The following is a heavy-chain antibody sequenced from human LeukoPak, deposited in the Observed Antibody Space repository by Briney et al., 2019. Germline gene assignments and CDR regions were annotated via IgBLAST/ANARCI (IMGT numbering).Heavy chain of an antibody. V-gene: IGHV1-58*02. CDR3: AAFIVATSNFVDY. J-gene: IGHJ4*02. CDR1: GLTFTSSA. Sequence: SVKVSCKASGLTFTSSAMQWVRQARGQRLEWIGWIVVGSGNTNYAQKFQERVTITKDMSTSTAYMELSSPRSEDTAVYYCAAFIVATSNFVDYWGQGTLVTVSS. CDR2: IVVGSGNT. D-gene: IGHD5-12*01.